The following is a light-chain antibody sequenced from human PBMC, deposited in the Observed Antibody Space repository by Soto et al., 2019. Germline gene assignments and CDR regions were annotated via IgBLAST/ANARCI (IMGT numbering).Light chain of an antibody. Sequence: DIVMTQSPDSLAVSLGERATISCKSSQTISYTSINKTYLAWYQQRPGQPPKLLIYWASIRGSGVPDRLSGSAFGTDFTLTIISLQTEDVAVYYCQQYFSYPLTFGGGTKVEVK. CDR1: QTISYTSINKTY. V-gene: IGKV4-1*01. CDR2: WAS. CDR3: QQYFSYPLT. J-gene: IGKJ4*01.